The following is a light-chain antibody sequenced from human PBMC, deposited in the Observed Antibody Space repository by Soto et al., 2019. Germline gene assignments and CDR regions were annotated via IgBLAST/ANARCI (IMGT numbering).Light chain of an antibody. J-gene: IGLJ1*01. Sequence: QSVQSHPGSVSWSPGQAVTISCTGTSSDVGGYDYVSWYQQHPGKAPKFMIYEVTNRPSGVSHRFSGSKSGNTASLTISGLQAEDEADYYCSSYTTTSTYVFGTGTKVTXL. CDR3: SSYTTTSTYV. V-gene: IGLV2-14*01. CDR1: SSDVGGYDY. CDR2: EVT.